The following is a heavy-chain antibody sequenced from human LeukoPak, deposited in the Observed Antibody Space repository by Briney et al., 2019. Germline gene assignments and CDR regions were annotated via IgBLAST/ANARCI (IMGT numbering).Heavy chain of an antibody. D-gene: IGHD1/OR15-1a*01. CDR3: AREAVMPVAPVKIGTSDRPLYECYGLDV. CDR2: IYGDDET. CDR1: GFTITTNY. V-gene: IGHV3-53*01. J-gene: IGHJ6*02. Sequence: HPGGSLRLSCAASGFTITTNYMNWVRQAPGKGLEWVSVIYGDDETNYADSVKGRFTISRDNSKNTLYLQMNSLRADDTAVYYCAREAVMPVAPVKIGTSDRPLYECYGLDVWGQGTTVTVS.